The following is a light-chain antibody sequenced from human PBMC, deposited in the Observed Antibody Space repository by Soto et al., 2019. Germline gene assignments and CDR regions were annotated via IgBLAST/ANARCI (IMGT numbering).Light chain of an antibody. J-gene: IGKJ2*01. CDR1: QSISCAS. CDR2: GAS. V-gene: IGKV3-20*01. Sequence: ELVLTQTPGTLSLSTGERATLSCRARQSISCASLAWYQQKPGQAPRLLIYGASSRATAIPDRFSGSGSGTGFSVISSILEPEDFAVYYCQQYRASPYTFGQGNNLDIK. CDR3: QQYRASPYT.